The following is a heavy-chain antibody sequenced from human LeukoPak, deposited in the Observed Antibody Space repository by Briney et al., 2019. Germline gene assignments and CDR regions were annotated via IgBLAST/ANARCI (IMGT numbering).Heavy chain of an antibody. D-gene: IGHD5-24*01. V-gene: IGHV4-30-2*01. J-gene: IGHJ4*02. CDR3: AREGDGSAYFYY. CDR2: IYDSGST. Sequence: SETLSLTCAVSGGSIRSGGYSWRWIRHPPGKGGEWVRYIYDSGSTYYNPSLEIRAARPIDRSKNQFSLKLSSVAAADTAVYYCAREGDGSAYFYYWGQGTLVTVSS. CDR1: GGSIRSGGYS.